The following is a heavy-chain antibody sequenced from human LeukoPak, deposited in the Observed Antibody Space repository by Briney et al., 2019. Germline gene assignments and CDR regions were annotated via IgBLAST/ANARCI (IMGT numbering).Heavy chain of an antibody. V-gene: IGHV1-2*06. CDR2: INPNRGDT. CDR3: ARARMGTTPFESFNI. Sequence: GASVKVSCRASGYTFTDYYMHWVRQAPGRGLEWMGRINPNRGDTHYAQKFQGRVTMTRDTSINTAYKELSRLRSDDTALYYCARARMGTTPFESFNIWGQGTMVTVSS. J-gene: IGHJ3*02. CDR1: GYTFTDYY. D-gene: IGHD1-26*01.